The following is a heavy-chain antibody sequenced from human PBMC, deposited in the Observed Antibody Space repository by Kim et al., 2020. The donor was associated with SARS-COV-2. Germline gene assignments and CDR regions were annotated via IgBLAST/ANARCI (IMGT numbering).Heavy chain of an antibody. J-gene: IGHJ3*02. Sequence: GGSLRLSCAASGFTFSSYAMSWVRQAPGKGLEWVSAISGSGGSTYYADSVKGRFTISRDNSKNTLYLQMNSLRAEDTAVYYCAKGSSSWYLDLGGAFDIWGQGTMVTVSS. CDR2: ISGSGGST. D-gene: IGHD6-13*01. V-gene: IGHV3-23*01. CDR3: AKGSSSWYLDLGGAFDI. CDR1: GFTFSSYA.